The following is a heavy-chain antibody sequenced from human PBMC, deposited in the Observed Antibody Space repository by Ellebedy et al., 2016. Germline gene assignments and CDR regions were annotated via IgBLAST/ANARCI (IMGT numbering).Heavy chain of an antibody. D-gene: IGHD6-6*01. CDR3: ARVRYSSSSKNFYYYYMDV. CDR2: MNPNNENT. V-gene: IGHV1-8*01. CDR1: GYTFSSHD. J-gene: IGHJ6*03. Sequence: ASVKVSXXASGYTFSSHDISWVRQATGQGLEWMGWMNPNNENTGYAQEFQGRVTMTRNTSITTAYMELSSLRSEDTAVYYCARVRYSSSSKNFYYYYMDVWGKGTTVTVSS.